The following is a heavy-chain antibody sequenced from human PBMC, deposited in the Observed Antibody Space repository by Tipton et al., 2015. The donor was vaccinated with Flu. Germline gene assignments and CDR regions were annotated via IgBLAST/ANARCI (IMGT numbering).Heavy chain of an antibody. Sequence: SLRLSCAASRFTFSTYWMGWVRQAPGKGLEWVANIEPGGSETYYVDSVKGRFTNSRDNAKNSLSLQMNSLSAEDTAVYYCARIPQNWGRYFDYWGQGTLVTVSS. CDR3: ARIPQNWGRYFDY. J-gene: IGHJ4*02. CDR2: IEPGGSET. CDR1: RFTFSTYW. D-gene: IGHD7-27*01. V-gene: IGHV3-7*01.